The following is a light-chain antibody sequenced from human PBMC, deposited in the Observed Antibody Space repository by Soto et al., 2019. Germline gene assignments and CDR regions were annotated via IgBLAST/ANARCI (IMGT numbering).Light chain of an antibody. CDR2: DAS. CDR1: QDINNY. V-gene: IGKV1-33*01. CDR3: QQYDNLPLT. J-gene: IGKJ4*01. Sequence: ENQITQSPSPLSEYIGDRVTITCQASQDINNYLNWYQQKSGKAPKLLIYDASDLETGVPSRFSGSGSGTDFTFTISSLQPEDIATYYCQQYDNLPLTFGGGGIVDIK.